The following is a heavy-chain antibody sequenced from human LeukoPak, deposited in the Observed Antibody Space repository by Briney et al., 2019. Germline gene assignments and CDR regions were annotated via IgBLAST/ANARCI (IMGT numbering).Heavy chain of an antibody. CDR1: GFTFSNYW. J-gene: IGHJ4*02. V-gene: IGHV3-74*03. CDR3: ARDAGSGYFDY. CDR2: INSDGRST. Sequence: GGSLRLSCAASGFTFSNYWMHWVRQAPGKGLVWVSRINSDGRSTKYADSVKGRFTISRDNAKNTLYLQMNSLRAEDTAVYYCARDAGSGYFDYWGQGTLVTVSS. D-gene: IGHD6-19*01.